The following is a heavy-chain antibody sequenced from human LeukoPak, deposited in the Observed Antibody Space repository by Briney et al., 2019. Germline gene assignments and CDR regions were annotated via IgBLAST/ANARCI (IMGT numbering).Heavy chain of an antibody. J-gene: IGHJ4*02. CDR1: GGSFSGYY. V-gene: IGHV4-34*01. CDR2: INHSGST. Sequence: SETLSLTCAVYGGSFSGYYWSWIRQPPGKGLEWIGEINHSGSTNYNPSLKSRVTISVDTSKNQFSLKLSSVPAADTAVYYCASVSGSYYRPPRDYWGQGTLVTVSS. D-gene: IGHD3-10*01. CDR3: ASVSGSYYRPPRDY.